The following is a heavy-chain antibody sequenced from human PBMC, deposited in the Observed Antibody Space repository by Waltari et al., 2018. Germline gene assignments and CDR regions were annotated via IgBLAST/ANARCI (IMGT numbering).Heavy chain of an antibody. CDR2: IYYSGST. CDR1: GGSISSYY. Sequence: QVQLQESGPGLVKPSETLSLTCTVSGGSISSYYWSWIRQPPGKGLEWIGYIYYSGSTNYNPSLKSRVTISVDTSKNQFSLKLSSVTAADTAVYYCARGLRYYDFWSGYYPSWGQGTMVTVSS. V-gene: IGHV4-59*01. CDR3: ARGLRYYDFWSGYYPS. D-gene: IGHD3-3*01. J-gene: IGHJ3*01.